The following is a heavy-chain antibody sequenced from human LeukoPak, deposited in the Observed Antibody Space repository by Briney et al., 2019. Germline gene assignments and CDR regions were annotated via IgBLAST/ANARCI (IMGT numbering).Heavy chain of an antibody. CDR2: IYYSGST. CDR1: GYSISSGYY. Sequence: PSETLSLTCTVSGYSISSGYYWGWIRQPPGKGLEWIGYIYYSGSTNYNPSLKSRVTISVDTSKNQFSLKLSSVTAADTAVYYCARSPGYSPNWYFDLWGRGTLVTVSS. V-gene: IGHV4-38-2*02. CDR3: ARSPGYSPNWYFDL. D-gene: IGHD1-26*01. J-gene: IGHJ2*01.